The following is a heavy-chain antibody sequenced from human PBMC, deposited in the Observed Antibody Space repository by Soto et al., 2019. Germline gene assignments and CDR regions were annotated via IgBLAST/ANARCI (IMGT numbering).Heavy chain of an antibody. Sequence: ASVKVSCKASGYTFTGYYMHWVRQAPGQGLEWMGWINPNSGGTSYAQKFQGRVTMTRDTSISTAYMELSRLRSDDTAVYYCAREFAYYYDSSGSLWGQGTLVTVSS. CDR3: AREFAYYYDSSGSL. CDR2: INPNSGGT. V-gene: IGHV1-2*02. CDR1: GYTFTGYY. D-gene: IGHD3-22*01. J-gene: IGHJ4*02.